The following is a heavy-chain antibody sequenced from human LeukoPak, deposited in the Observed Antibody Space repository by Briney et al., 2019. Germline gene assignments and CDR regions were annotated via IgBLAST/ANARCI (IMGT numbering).Heavy chain of an antibody. CDR3: ARTPPRRRRGTVTTVLLHSNYYYGMDV. CDR2: ISSSSSYI. Sequence: ETLSLTCAVYGGSFSGYYWTWIRQPPGKGLEWVSSISSSSSYIYYADSVKGRFTISRDNAKNSLYLQMNSLRAEDTAVYYCARTPPRRRRGTVTTVLLHSNYYYGMDVWGQGTTVTVSS. CDR1: GGSFSGYY. J-gene: IGHJ6*02. D-gene: IGHD4-17*01. V-gene: IGHV3-21*01.